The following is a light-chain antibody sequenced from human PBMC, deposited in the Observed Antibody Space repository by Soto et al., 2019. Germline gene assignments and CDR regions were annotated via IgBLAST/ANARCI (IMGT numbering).Light chain of an antibody. J-gene: IGLJ2*01. CDR1: NIGSKS. CDR2: YDS. CDR3: QGWDSSSDHVV. Sequence: SYELTQPPSVSVAPGKTARITCGGNNIGSKSVHWYQQKPGQAPVLVIYYDSDRPSGIPERFSGSNSGNTATLTISRVEGGDEAGSSWQGWDSSSDHVVFGGGTKLTVL. V-gene: IGLV3-21*04.